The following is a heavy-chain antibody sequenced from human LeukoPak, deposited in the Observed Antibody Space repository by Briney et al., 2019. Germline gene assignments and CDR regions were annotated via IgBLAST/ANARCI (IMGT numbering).Heavy chain of an antibody. D-gene: IGHD2-2*01. Sequence: GASVKVSCKASGYTFTGYYIHWVRQAPGQGLEWMGWINPHSGGTKYAQKFQGGVTMTRDKSITTAYMELSSLRSDDTAVYYCARDVGEYCSSTNCYASHYWGQGTLVTVSS. CDR2: INPHSGGT. CDR3: ARDVGEYCSSTNCYASHY. V-gene: IGHV1-2*02. J-gene: IGHJ4*02. CDR1: GYTFTGYY.